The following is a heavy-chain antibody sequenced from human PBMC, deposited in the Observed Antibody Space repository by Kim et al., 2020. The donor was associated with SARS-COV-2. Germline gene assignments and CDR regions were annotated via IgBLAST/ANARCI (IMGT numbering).Heavy chain of an antibody. CDR3: VRDRMGGAFDM. D-gene: IGHD3-16*01. J-gene: IGHJ3*02. V-gene: IGHV3-48*02. CDR2: ITKSSTTI. CDR1: GFTFSAYD. Sequence: GGSLRLSCATSGFTFSAYDMNWVRQAPGKGLEWLSFITKSSTTIYYADSVEGRFTISRDNAKNSLFLQMNSLRDEDTALHFCVRDRMGGAFDMWGQGTMVTVSS.